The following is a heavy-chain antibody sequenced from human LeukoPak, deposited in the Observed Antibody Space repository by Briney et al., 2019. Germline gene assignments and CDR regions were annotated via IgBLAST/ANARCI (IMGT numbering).Heavy chain of an antibody. CDR2: INQDGSHI. D-gene: IGHD6-13*01. V-gene: IGHV3-7*03. Sequence: ETLSLTCTVSGGSISSSSYYWGWIRQPPGKGLEWVANINQDGSHIYYVESLKGRFTISRDNAKKSVHLQMNSLRAEDTAAYYCARIGYSSSSLDYWGQGTQVIVS. J-gene: IGHJ4*02. CDR3: ARIGYSSSSLDY. CDR1: GGSISSSSYY.